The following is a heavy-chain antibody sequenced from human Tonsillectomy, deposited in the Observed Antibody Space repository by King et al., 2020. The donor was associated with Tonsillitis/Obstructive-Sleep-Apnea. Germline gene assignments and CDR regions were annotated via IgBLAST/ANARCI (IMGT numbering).Heavy chain of an antibody. V-gene: IGHV3-73*01. CDR1: GFTFSDST. CDR2: IRSKANSSAT. J-gene: IGHJ4*02. Sequence: QLVQSGGGLVQPGGSLKLSCAASGFTFSDSTMHWVRQASGKGLEWVGRIRSKANSSATEYAASVKGRFTISRDDSKNTTHLKMNSLKTGDTAVYHCTTCYGDYWGQGTLVTVSS. CDR3: TTCYGDY. D-gene: IGHD2-15*01.